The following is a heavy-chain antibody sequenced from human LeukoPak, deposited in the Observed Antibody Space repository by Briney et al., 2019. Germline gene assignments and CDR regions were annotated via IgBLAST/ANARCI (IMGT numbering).Heavy chain of an antibody. CDR2: MNPNSGNT. Sequence: ASVKVSCKASGYTFTSYDINWVRQATGQGLEWMGWMNPNSGNTGYAQKFQGRVTMTRNTSISTAYMELSSLRSEDTAVYYCARGTWLLWFGGSGYYYYYVEVWGKGTTVTISS. V-gene: IGHV1-8*01. CDR3: ARGTWLLWFGGSGYYYYYVEV. D-gene: IGHD3-10*01. J-gene: IGHJ6*03. CDR1: GYTFTSYD.